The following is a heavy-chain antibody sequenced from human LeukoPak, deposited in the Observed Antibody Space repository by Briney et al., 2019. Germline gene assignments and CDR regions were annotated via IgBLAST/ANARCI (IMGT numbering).Heavy chain of an antibody. D-gene: IGHD6-13*01. CDR2: ITSSNNYI. CDR3: AKDTAAAGGY. CDR1: GFTFSSYS. V-gene: IGHV3-21*01. J-gene: IGHJ4*02. Sequence: GGSLRLSCAASGFTFSSYSMNWVRQAPGKGLEWVSSITSSNNYIYYGDSVKGRFTISRDDAKNSLFLQMNSLRAEDTAVYYCAKDTAAAGGYWGQGTLVTVSS.